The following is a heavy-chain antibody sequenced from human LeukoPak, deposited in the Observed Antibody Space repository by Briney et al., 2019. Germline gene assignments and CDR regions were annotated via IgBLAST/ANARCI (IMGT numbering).Heavy chain of an antibody. V-gene: IGHV4-4*07. CDR1: GGSISTYY. Sequence: SETLSLTCTVSGGSISTYYWTWIRQPAGKGLEWIGRIYTSGTTGYNPSLKSRVTMSLDTSRNQFSLKLSPVTAADTAVYYCARTAYSGSYPDYWGQGTLVTVSS. CDR2: IYTSGTT. CDR3: ARTAYSGSYPDY. D-gene: IGHD1-26*01. J-gene: IGHJ4*02.